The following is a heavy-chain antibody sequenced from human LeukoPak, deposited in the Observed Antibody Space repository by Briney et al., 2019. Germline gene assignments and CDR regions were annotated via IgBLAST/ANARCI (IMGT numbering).Heavy chain of an antibody. Sequence: SETLSLTCAVSGGSISSNSYYWGWIRQPPGKGLEWIGSIYYSGSTYYNPSLKSRVTISVDTSKNQFSLELTSLTAADTALYYCARDASGYYFMDVWGKGTTVTISS. V-gene: IGHV4-39*02. CDR1: GGSISSNSYY. J-gene: IGHJ6*03. D-gene: IGHD3-10*01. CDR2: IYYSGST. CDR3: ARDASGYYFMDV.